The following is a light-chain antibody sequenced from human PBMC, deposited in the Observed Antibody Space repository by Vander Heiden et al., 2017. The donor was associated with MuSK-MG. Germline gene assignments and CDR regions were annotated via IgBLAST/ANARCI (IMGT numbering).Light chain of an antibody. Sequence: SSELTQDPAVSVALGQTVRITCQVDSLRSYYASCYQQKPGQAPVLVIYGKNNRPSGIPDRFSGSSSGITASLTITGAQAEDEADYYCNSRDSSGNHLVFGGGTKLTVL. CDR1: SLRSYY. V-gene: IGLV3-19*01. J-gene: IGLJ2*01. CDR3: NSRDSSGNHLV. CDR2: GKN.